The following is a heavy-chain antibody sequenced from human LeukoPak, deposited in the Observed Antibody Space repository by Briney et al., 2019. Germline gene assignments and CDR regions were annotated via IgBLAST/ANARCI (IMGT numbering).Heavy chain of an antibody. J-gene: IGHJ4*02. Sequence: GGSLRLSCAASGFTFSSYSMNWVRQAPGKGLEWVPSISSSSSYIYYADSVKGRFTISRDNAKNTLYLQMNSLRAEDTAVYYCARIAAAQLSQNFPFDYWGQGTLVTVSS. CDR2: ISSSSSYI. D-gene: IGHD6-13*01. CDR1: GFTFSSYS. CDR3: ARIAAAQLSQNFPFDY. V-gene: IGHV3-21*01.